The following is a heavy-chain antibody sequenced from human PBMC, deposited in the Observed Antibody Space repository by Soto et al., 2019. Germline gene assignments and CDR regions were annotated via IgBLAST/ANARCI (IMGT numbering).Heavy chain of an antibody. J-gene: IGHJ4*02. CDR1: GYMFLSYG. V-gene: IGHV1-18*01. CDR3: ARDVGGGYFDY. Sequence: ASVKVSCKGSGYMFLSYGISWVRQAPGQGLEWMGWISAYNGNTNYAQNLQGRVTMTTDTSTATGYMELRSLRSDDTAVYYYARDVGGGYFDYWGQGTLVTVSS. CDR2: ISAYNGNT. D-gene: IGHD3-10*01.